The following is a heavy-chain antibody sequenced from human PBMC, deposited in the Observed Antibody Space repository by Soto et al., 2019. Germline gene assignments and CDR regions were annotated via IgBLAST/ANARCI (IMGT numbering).Heavy chain of an antibody. J-gene: IGHJ4*02. CDR1: GYTFTTYD. D-gene: IGHD6-13*01. V-gene: IGHV1-46*01. CDR2: ITPGGGIT. CDR3: AKVLSELVPRYSDT. Sequence: QVQLVQSGAEVKKPGASVRVSCKASGYTFTTYDIHWVRQAPGLGLEWMAIITPGGGITSYAQKFKGRITMTRDTSTSTVYMELSSLMSEYTAMYYCAKVLSELVPRYSDTWGQGTLVTVSS.